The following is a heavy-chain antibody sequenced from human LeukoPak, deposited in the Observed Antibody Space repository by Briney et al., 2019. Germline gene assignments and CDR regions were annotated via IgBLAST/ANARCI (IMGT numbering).Heavy chain of an antibody. CDR2: IKQDGSEK. V-gene: IGHV3-7*01. D-gene: IGHD3-22*01. CDR1: GFTFSSYW. J-gene: IGHJ4*02. Sequence: GGSPRLSCAASGFTFSSYWMSWVRQAPGKGLEWVANIKQDGSEKYYVDSVKGRFTISRDNAKNSLYLQMNSLRAEDTAVYYCARVLYYYDSSVDYWGQGTLVTVSS. CDR3: ARVLYYYDSSVDY.